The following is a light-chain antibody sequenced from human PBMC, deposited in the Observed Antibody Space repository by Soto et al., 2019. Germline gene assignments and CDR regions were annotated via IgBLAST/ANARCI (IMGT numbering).Light chain of an antibody. Sequence: QPLLTPPAPVSGSPCQSSSIPCPGTSSDVCGYNYVSWYQQHPGKAPKLMIYDVTNRPSGVSNRFSGSKSGNTASLTISGLQAEDEADYYCCSYTTSSTLPYVFGTGTKVTVL. J-gene: IGLJ1*01. CDR1: SSDVCGYNY. CDR3: CSYTTSSTLPYV. V-gene: IGLV2-14*03. CDR2: DVT.